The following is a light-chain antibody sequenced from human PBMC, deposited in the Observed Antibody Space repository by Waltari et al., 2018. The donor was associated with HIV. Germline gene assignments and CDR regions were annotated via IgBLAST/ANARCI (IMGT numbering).Light chain of an antibody. CDR1: SSDVGGHSY. CDR2: EVT. CDR3: SSYSGRNRSVI. V-gene: IGLV2-8*01. J-gene: IGLJ2*01. Sequence: QSALTQPPSASGSPGQAVTISCTGTSSDVGGHSYVSWYQQHPGKAPKLIISEVTKRPSGVPDRFSGSKSGNTASRTVSGLQAEEEGDYFCSSYSGRNRSVIFGGGTRVTVL.